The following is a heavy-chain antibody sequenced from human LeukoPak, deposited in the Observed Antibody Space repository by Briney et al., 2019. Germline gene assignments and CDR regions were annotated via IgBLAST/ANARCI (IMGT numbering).Heavy chain of an antibody. CDR2: IGSSAGDT. V-gene: IGHV3-23*01. D-gene: IGHD3-10*01. CDR1: GFXFSSYP. J-gene: IGHJ4*02. Sequence: GGSLRLSCAASGFXFSSYPITWVRQAPGKGLEWVSTIGSSAGDTHYADSVKGRFTISRDNSKNSLYLQMNSLRAEDTAVYYCAKYYYTSGSSGGRVFDYWGQGTLVTVSS. CDR3: AKYYYTSGSSGGRVFDY.